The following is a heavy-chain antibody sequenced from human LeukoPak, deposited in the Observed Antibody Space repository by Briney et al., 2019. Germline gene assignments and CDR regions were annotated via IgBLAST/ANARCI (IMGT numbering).Heavy chain of an antibody. Sequence: SETLSLTCTVSGGSISSSSFYWGWIRQPAGKGLKWIGSIYYSGSTYNNPSLKSRVTISVDTSKNQFSLKLSSVTAADTAVYYCARGGGKNHAFDIWGRRTMVTVSS. V-gene: IGHV4-39*07. J-gene: IGHJ3*02. CDR2: IYYSGST. D-gene: IGHD1-14*01. CDR1: GGSISSSSFY. CDR3: ARGGGKNHAFDI.